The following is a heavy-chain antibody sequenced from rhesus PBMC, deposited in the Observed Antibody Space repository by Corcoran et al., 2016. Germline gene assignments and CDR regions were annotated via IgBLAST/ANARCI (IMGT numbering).Heavy chain of an antibody. CDR3: TSDPWGGWYYFDY. J-gene: IGHJ4*01. CDR2: ISESRCTI. D-gene: IGHD6-31*01. V-gene: IGHV3-100*02. Sequence: DVHLMESGGGLVKPGGSLRLSCVASGFTFSSYEMHWVRQAPGKGLEWVSMISESRCTIYYADSVKGRFTISRDNAKTSLFLQMNSLRAEDTAVYYCTSDPWGGWYYFDYWGQGVLVTVSS. CDR1: GFTFSSYE.